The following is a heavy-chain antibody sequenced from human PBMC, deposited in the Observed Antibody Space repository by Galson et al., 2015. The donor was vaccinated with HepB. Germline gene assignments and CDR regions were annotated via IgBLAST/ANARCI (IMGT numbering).Heavy chain of an antibody. V-gene: IGHV3-53*01. J-gene: IGHJ6*02. CDR1: GFIVSSSY. Sequence: SLRLSCAASGFIVSSSYMSWVRQAPGKGLEWVSLIYSGGSTYFADSVQGRFTTSRDSSKNTLYLQMNSLRAEDTAMYYCASVSRNYFYHGMDVWGRGTTVTVSS. CDR3: ASVSRNYFYHGMDV. D-gene: IGHD3-10*01. CDR2: IYSGGST.